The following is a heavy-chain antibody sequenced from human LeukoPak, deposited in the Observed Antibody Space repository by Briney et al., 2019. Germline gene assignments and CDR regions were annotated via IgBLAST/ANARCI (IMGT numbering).Heavy chain of an antibody. J-gene: IGHJ4*02. Sequence: SQTLSLTCTVSGGSISSGDYYWSWIRQPPGKGLEWIGYIYYSGSTYYNPSLKSRVTISGDTSKNQFSLKLSSVTAADTAVYYCARVVNYGTTAPYFDYWGQGTLVTVSS. V-gene: IGHV4-30-4*01. CDR2: IYYSGST. CDR1: GGSISSGDYY. CDR3: ARVVNYGTTAPYFDY. D-gene: IGHD3-10*01.